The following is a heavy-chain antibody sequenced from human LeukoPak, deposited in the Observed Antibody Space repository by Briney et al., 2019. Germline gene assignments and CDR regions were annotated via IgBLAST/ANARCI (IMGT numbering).Heavy chain of an antibody. Sequence: ASVKVSCKASGYTFSSNDINWVRQATGQGLEWMGWMNPNSGNTGYAQKFQGRVTITRNTPISTAYMELSSLRSDDTAVYYCARAGYYDSSGFYSTPYYFDYWGQGTLVTVSS. CDR3: ARAGYYDSSGFYSTPYYFDY. CDR2: MNPNSGNT. D-gene: IGHD3-22*01. J-gene: IGHJ4*02. CDR1: GYTFSSND. V-gene: IGHV1-8*01.